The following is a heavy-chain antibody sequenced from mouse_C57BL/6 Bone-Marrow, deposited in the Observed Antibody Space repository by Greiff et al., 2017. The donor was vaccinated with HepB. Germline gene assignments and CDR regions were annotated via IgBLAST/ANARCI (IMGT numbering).Heavy chain of an antibody. CDR1: GYTFTDYY. CDR2: IYPGSGNT. Sequence: QVQLQQSGAELVRPGASVKLSCKASGYTFTDYYINWVKQRPGQGLEWIARIYPGSGNTYYNEKFKGKATLTAEKSSSTAYMQLSSLTSEDSAVYFCAREEGGDNYWGQGTSVTVSS. V-gene: IGHV1-76*01. J-gene: IGHJ4*01. CDR3: AREEGGDNY. D-gene: IGHD3-3*01.